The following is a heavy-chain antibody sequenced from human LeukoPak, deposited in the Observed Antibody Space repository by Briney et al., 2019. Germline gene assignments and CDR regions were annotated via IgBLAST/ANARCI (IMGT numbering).Heavy chain of an antibody. J-gene: IGHJ4*02. D-gene: IGHD3-22*01. Sequence: ASVKVSCKASGGTFISYAISWVRQAPGQGLEWMGGIIPIFGTANYAQKFQGRVTITADESTSTAYMELSSLRSEDTAVYYCARTTYDSSGYYLGDYWGQGTLVTVSS. CDR3: ARTTYDSSGYYLGDY. CDR1: GGTFISYA. CDR2: IIPIFGTA. V-gene: IGHV1-69*01.